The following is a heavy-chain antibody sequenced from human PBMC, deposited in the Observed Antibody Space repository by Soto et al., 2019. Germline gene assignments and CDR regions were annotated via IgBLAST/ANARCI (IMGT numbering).Heavy chain of an antibody. Sequence: GGSLRLSCAASGFTFSGSAMHWVRQASGKGLEWVGRIRSKANSYATAYDASVKGRFTISRDDSKNTAYLQMNSLKTEDTAVYYCTRHAHEQQLDLYYYYYYYMDVWGKGTTVTVSS. CDR2: IRSKANSYAT. D-gene: IGHD6-13*01. CDR1: GFTFSGSA. V-gene: IGHV3-73*01. CDR3: TRHAHEQQLDLYYYYYYYMDV. J-gene: IGHJ6*03.